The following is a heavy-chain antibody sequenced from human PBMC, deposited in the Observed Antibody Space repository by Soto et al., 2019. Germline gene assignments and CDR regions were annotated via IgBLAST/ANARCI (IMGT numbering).Heavy chain of an antibody. CDR3: AREPYYYDSSRSPDAFDI. CDR2: IIPILGIA. D-gene: IGHD3-22*01. J-gene: IGHJ3*02. Sequence: GASVKVSCKASGGTFSSYTISWVRQAPGQGLEWMGRIIPILGIANYAQKLKGRVTITADKSTSTAYMELSSLRSEDTALYYCAREPYYYDSSRSPDAFDIWGQGTMVTVSS. CDR1: GGTFSSYT. V-gene: IGHV1-69*04.